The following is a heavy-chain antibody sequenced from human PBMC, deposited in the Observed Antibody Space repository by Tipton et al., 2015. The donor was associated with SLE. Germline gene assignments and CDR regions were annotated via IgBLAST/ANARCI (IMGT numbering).Heavy chain of an antibody. CDR2: ISSSSSYI. V-gene: IGHV3-21*01. CDR3: ARDHSKQLVPYYFDY. D-gene: IGHD6-13*01. Sequence: SLRLSCAASGFTFSSYSMNWVRQAPGKGLEWVSSISSSSSYIYYADSVKGRFTISRDNAKNSLYLQMNSLRAEDTAVYYCARDHSKQLVPYYFDYWGQGTLVTVSS. J-gene: IGHJ4*02. CDR1: GFTFSSYS.